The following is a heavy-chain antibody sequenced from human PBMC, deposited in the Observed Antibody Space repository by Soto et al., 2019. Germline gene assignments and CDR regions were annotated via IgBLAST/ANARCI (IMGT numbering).Heavy chain of an antibody. CDR1: GCTFSSYG. V-gene: IGHV3-30*18. Sequence: QVQLVESGGGVVQPGRSLRLSCAASGCTFSSYGMHWVRQAPGKGLEWVAVISYDGSNKYYADSVKGRFTISRDNSKNTLYLQMNSLRAEDTAVYYCAKETYSGPLDYWGQGTLVTVSS. D-gene: IGHD2-15*01. J-gene: IGHJ4*02. CDR2: ISYDGSNK. CDR3: AKETYSGPLDY.